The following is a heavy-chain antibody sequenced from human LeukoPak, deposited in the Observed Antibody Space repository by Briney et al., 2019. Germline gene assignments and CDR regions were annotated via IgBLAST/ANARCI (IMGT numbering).Heavy chain of an antibody. J-gene: IGHJ6*03. V-gene: IGHV1-8*03. CDR2: MNPNSGNT. D-gene: IGHD3-10*01. CDR1: GYTLTSYD. CDR3: ARGLKKLFGSGTGPRGYYYYMDV. Sequence: GASVKVSCKASGYTLTSYDINWVRQATGQGLEWMGWMNPNSGNTGYAQKFQSRVTITRNTSISTAYMELSSLRSEDTAVYYCARGLKKLFGSGTGPRGYYYYMDVWGKGTTVTVSS.